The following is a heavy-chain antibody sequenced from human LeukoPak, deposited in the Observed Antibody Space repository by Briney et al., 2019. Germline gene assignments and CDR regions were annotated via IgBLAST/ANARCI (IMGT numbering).Heavy chain of an antibody. D-gene: IGHD3-9*01. CDR3: PRTFFRYLDWAPVVLDF. J-gene: IGHJ3*01. Sequence: PSETLSLTCTVSRGSITSTDHYWAWIRQPPGKALEWIGSIYHTGKTFYSPSLKSRLSMSIDTSKSQFSLSLRSATAADTALYFSPRTFFRYLDWAPVVLDFWGQGIMVTVS. CDR2: IYHTGKT. CDR1: RGSITSTDHY. V-gene: IGHV4-39*07.